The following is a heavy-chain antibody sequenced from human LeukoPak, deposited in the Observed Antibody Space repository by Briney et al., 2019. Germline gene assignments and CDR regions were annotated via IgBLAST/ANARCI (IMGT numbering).Heavy chain of an antibody. D-gene: IGHD3-10*01. CDR2: INWNGGST. V-gene: IGHV3-20*04. CDR3: ARDQLYYYGSGSYHPKNYGMDV. CDR1: GFTFDDYG. J-gene: IGHJ6*02. Sequence: GGSLRLSCAAYGFTFDDYGMSWVRQAPGKGLEWVSGINWNGGSTGYADSVKGRFTIFRDNAKNSLYLQMNSLRAEDTALYYCARDQLYYYGSGSYHPKNYGMDVWGQGTTVTVSS.